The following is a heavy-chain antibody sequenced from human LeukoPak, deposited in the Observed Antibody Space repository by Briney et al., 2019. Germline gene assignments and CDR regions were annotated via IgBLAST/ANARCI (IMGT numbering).Heavy chain of an antibody. Sequence: ASVKVSCKASAYTFTGYYLHWVRQAPGQGPEWMGWIDPNNGDTEYAQKVQGRVTMTRDRSISTAYMDLSRLTSDDTAVYYCARRSRNGLDAFDIWGQGTMVTVSS. D-gene: IGHD2-8*01. CDR2: IDPNNGDT. CDR1: AYTFTGYY. CDR3: ARRSRNGLDAFDI. V-gene: IGHV1-2*02. J-gene: IGHJ3*02.